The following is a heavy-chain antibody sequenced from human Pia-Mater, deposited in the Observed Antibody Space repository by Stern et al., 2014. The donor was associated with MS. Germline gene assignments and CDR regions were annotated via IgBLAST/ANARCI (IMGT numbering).Heavy chain of an antibody. Sequence: VQLVESGGGLVQPGGSLRLSFAASGFTFRGHWMTWVRQAPGKGLEWGANITEDGSDPFYGESVKGRFTISRDNAKNSLYLQMNSLRAEDTAVYYCAREAVSCSGGSCSDDXFDIWGQGTMVTVSS. CDR3: AREAVSCSGGSCSDDXFDI. V-gene: IGHV3-7*01. D-gene: IGHD2-15*01. CDR2: ITEDGSDP. CDR1: GFTFRGHW. J-gene: IGHJ3*02.